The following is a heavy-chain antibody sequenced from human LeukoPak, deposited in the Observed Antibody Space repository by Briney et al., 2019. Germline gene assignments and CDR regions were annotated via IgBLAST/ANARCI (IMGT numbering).Heavy chain of an antibody. Sequence: GGSPRLSCAASGFTFSSYAMSWVRQAPGKGLEWVSAISGSGGSTYYADSVKGRFTISRDNSKNTLYLQMNSLRAEDTAVYYCAKNLDDIAAAGSTDYWGQGTLVTVSS. CDR1: GFTFSSYA. D-gene: IGHD6-13*01. V-gene: IGHV3-23*01. CDR2: ISGSGGST. CDR3: AKNLDDIAAAGSTDY. J-gene: IGHJ4*02.